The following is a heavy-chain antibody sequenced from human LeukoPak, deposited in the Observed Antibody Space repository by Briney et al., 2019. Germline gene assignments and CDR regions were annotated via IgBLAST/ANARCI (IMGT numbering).Heavy chain of an antibody. Sequence: PGGSLRLSCSASGFTFSSYTMHCVSQPHGKGLEYLSAIRRNGESSYHADSVRGRFTISRDKPKKPIYLKMSSLRPEDTAVYYCVKDSTSALAFDYWGQGTLVTVSS. J-gene: IGHJ4*02. CDR3: VKDSTSALAFDY. V-gene: IGHV3-64D*06. CDR1: GFTFSSYT. CDR2: IRRNGESS. D-gene: IGHD3-3*02.